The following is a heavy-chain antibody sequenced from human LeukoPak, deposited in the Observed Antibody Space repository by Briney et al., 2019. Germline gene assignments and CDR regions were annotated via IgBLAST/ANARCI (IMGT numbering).Heavy chain of an antibody. D-gene: IGHD2-2*01. V-gene: IGHV4-38-2*01. J-gene: IGHJ2*01. CDR1: GYSISRGYY. Sequence: PSETLPLTCGVSGYSISRGYYWGWIRQPPGKGLEWIGSIYYSGSTYYNPSLKSRVTISVDTSKNQFSLKLSSVTAADTAVYYCARHDRRDCSSTSCSSYWYFDLWGRGTLVTVSS. CDR2: IYYSGST. CDR3: ARHDRRDCSSTSCSSYWYFDL.